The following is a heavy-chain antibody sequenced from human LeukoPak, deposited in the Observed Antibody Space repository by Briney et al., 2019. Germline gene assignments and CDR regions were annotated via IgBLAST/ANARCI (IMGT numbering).Heavy chain of an antibody. V-gene: IGHV3-23*01. CDR3: ARVDR. J-gene: IGHJ3*01. CDR2: VSGSGGST. Sequence: GGSLRLSCAASGFTFSSCAMSWVRQVPGKGLEWVSTVSGSGGSTFYADSVKGRFTISRDNPKNTLSLQMNSLRAEDTALYYCARVDRWGQGTMVVVSS. CDR1: GFTFSSCA.